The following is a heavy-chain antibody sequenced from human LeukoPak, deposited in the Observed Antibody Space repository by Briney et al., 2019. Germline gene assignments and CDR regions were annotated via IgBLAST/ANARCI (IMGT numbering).Heavy chain of an antibody. V-gene: IGHV4-34*01. CDR2: INHSGST. J-gene: IGHJ6*02. CDR3: ARGRYCSGGSCYYSRSYYYYYGMDV. CDR1: GGSFSGYY. D-gene: IGHD2-15*01. Sequence: SETLSLTCAVYGGSFSGYYWSWIRQPPGKGLEWIGEINHSGSTNYNPSLKSRVTISVDTSKNQFSLKLSSVTAADTAVYYCARGRYCSGGSCYYSRSYYYYYGMDVWGQGTTVTVSS.